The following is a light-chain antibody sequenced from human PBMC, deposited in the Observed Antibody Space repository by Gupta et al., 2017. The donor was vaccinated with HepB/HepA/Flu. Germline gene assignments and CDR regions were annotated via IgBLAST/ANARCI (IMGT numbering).Light chain of an antibody. CDR1: QSISSY. J-gene: IGKJ4*01. CDR3: QQSDSTPLG. Sequence: DIQMTQSPSSLSASVGDRVTITCRASQSISSYLNWYQQKPGKAPKLLIYAASSLQSGVPSRFSGSGSGTDFTLTISRLQPEDFATYYCQQSDSTPLGFGGGTKVEIK. V-gene: IGKV1-39*01. CDR2: AAS.